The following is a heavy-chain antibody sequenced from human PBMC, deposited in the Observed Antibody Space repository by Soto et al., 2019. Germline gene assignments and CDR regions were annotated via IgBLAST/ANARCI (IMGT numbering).Heavy chain of an antibody. D-gene: IGHD5-18*01. CDR3: AKDVFVGYSYGGPGMDV. Sequence: QVQLVESGGGVVQPGRSLRLSCAASGFTFSSYGMHWVSQAPGKGLEWVAVISYDGSNKYYADSVKGRFTISRDNSKNMLYLQMNSLRAEDTAVYYCAKDVFVGYSYGGPGMDVWGQGTTVTVSS. CDR1: GFTFSSYG. J-gene: IGHJ6*02. CDR2: ISYDGSNK. V-gene: IGHV3-30*18.